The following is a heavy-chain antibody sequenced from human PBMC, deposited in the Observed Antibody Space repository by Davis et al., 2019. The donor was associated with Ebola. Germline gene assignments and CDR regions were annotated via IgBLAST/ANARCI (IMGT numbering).Heavy chain of an antibody. J-gene: IGHJ3*02. CDR2: INPNSGGT. CDR3: ARGFGDVDSFDI. D-gene: IGHD3-10*01. V-gene: IGHV1-2*06. CDR1: GYIFTGYY. Sequence: ASVQVSCKASGYIFTGYYMHWVRQAPGQGLEWMGRINPNSGGTNYAQKFQGRVTMTTETSISTANMDLSRLRSDDTAVYYWARGFGDVDSFDIWGQGTMVTVSS.